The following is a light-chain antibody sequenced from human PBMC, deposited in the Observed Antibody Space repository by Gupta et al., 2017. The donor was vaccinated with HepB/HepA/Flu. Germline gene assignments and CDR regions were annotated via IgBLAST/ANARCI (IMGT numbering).Light chain of an antibody. V-gene: IGKV4-1*01. J-gene: IGKJ4*01. CDR2: WSS. CDR3: QQYYSTPLT. Sequence: DIVMTQFPDSLAGSLGERATINCKSSQSVLYHSNNKNYLAWYQQKPGQPPKLLIYWSSTRESGVPDRFSGSGSGKDFTLTISSLQAEDVAVYYCQQYYSTPLTFGGGTKVEIK. CDR1: QSVLYHSNNKNY.